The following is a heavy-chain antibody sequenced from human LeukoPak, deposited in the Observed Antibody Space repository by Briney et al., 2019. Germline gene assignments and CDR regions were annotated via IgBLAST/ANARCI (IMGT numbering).Heavy chain of an antibody. V-gene: IGHV3-23*01. CDR3: AKDYRGSSSWYDY. Sequence: GGSLRLSCAASGFTFSSYAMSWVRQAPGKGLEWVSAISGSGGSTYYADSVKGRFTISRDNSKNTLYLQMTSLRAEDTAVYYCAKDYRGSSSWYDYWGQGTLVTVSS. CDR2: ISGSGGST. J-gene: IGHJ4*02. D-gene: IGHD6-13*01. CDR1: GFTFSSYA.